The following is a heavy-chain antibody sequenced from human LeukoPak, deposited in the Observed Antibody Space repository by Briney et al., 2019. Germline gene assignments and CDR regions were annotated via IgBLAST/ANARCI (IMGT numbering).Heavy chain of an antibody. CDR2: ISGSGGST. J-gene: IGHJ3*02. D-gene: IGHD1-26*01. CDR3: AKDRAGDSGSYYDAFDI. V-gene: IGHV3-23*01. CDR1: GFTFSSYA. Sequence: PGGSLRLSCAASGFTFSSYAMSWVRQAPGKGLEWVSAISGSGGSTYNADSVKGRFTISRDNSKNTLYLQMNSLRAEDTAVYYCAKDRAGDSGSYYDAFDIWGQGTMVTVSS.